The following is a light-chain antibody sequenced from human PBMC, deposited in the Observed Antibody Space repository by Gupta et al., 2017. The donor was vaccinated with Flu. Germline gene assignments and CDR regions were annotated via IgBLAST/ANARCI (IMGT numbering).Light chain of an antibody. J-gene: IGLJ3*02. CDR1: SGPVSTNHY. CDR3: LIYMMNDLWV. V-gene: IGLV8-61*01. CDR2: NTD. Sequence: QTVVTQEPSVSVPPGGTVTLTCALSSGPVSTNHYPSWYRQSPGQTSRTLIYNTDRRSPGVPARFTGSVVGDRAALTITGAQAEDESEYYCLIYMMNDLWVFGGGTELTVL.